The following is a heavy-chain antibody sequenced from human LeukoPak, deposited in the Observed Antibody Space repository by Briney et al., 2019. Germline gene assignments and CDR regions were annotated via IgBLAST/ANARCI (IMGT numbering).Heavy chain of an antibody. V-gene: IGHV3-30*18. Sequence: GRSPRLSCAASGFTFSSYGMHWVRQAPGKGLEWVAVISYDGTNKYYADSVKGRFTISRDNSKNTLYLQMNSLRPEDTAVYYCAKDRPAISTVTKIPPTPDYWGQGTLVTVSS. CDR1: GFTFSSYG. D-gene: IGHD4-17*01. CDR3: AKDRPAISTVTKIPPTPDY. CDR2: ISYDGTNK. J-gene: IGHJ4*02.